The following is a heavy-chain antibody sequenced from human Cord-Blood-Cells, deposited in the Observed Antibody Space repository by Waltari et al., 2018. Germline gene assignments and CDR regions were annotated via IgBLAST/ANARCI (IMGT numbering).Heavy chain of an antibody. Sequence: QVQLVQSGAEAKKPGASVKVSCKASGYTFTSYDINWVRQDTGQGLGWMGWMNPNSGNTGYAQKFQGRVTMTRNTSISTAYMELSSLRSEDTAVYYCARALEYSSSWYWYFDLWGRGTLVTVSS. J-gene: IGHJ2*01. V-gene: IGHV1-8*01. CDR1: GYTFTSYD. CDR3: ARALEYSSSWYWYFDL. CDR2: MNPNSGNT. D-gene: IGHD6-13*01.